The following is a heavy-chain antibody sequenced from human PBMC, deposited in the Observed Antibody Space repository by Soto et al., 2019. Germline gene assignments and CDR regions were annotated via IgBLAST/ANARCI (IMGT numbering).Heavy chain of an antibody. D-gene: IGHD3-22*01. J-gene: IGHJ4*02. CDR2: ISGSGGST. Sequence: GGSLRLSCAASGFTFSSYAMSWVRQAPGKGLEWVSAISGSGGSTYYADSVKGRFTISRDNSKNTLYLQMNSPRAEDTAVYYCAKADYYDSSGYSGYWGQGTLVTVSS. CDR1: GFTFSSYA. CDR3: AKADYYDSSGYSGY. V-gene: IGHV3-23*01.